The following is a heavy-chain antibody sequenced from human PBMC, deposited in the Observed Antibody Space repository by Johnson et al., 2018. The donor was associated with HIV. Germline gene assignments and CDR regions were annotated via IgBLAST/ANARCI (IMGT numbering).Heavy chain of an antibody. CDR1: GLNFSDYY. D-gene: IGHD4-11*01. CDR3: ARDYRGALDI. Sequence: QVQLVESGGGLVKPGGSLIVSCEASGLNFSDYYMSWIRQDPGKGLEWVSYISSSGSRRYSADSVKGLFTITRDNVKNSLYMQMNSLRVEDTAVYFCARDYRGALDIWGQGTMVTVSS. J-gene: IGHJ3*02. V-gene: IGHV3-11*01. CDR2: ISSSGSRR.